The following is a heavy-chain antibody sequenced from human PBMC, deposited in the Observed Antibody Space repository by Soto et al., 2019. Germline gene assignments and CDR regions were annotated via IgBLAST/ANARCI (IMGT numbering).Heavy chain of an antibody. J-gene: IGHJ6*03. CDR2: IYSGGST. Sequence: PGGSLRLSCAASGFTVSSNYMSWVRQAPGKGLEWVSVIYSGGSTYYADSVKGRFTISRHNSKNTLYLQMNSLRAEDTAVYYCARQLVDNYYYYIDVWGKGTTVTVSS. CDR3: ARQLVDNYYYYIDV. V-gene: IGHV3-53*04. D-gene: IGHD6-6*01. CDR1: GFTVSSNY.